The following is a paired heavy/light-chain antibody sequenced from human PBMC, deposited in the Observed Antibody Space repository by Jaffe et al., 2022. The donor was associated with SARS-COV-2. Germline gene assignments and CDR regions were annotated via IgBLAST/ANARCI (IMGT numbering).Heavy chain of an antibody. CDR1: GGSISTYY. CDR2: IYHSGIT. Sequence: QVQLQESGPGLVKPSETLSLTCTVSGGSISTYYWSWIRQPPGKGLEWIGYIYHSGITNYNPSLRSRVTISVDTSKNQFSLYLRSVTAADAAVYYCVRGHPFSSSWFLDSWGQGTLVTVSS. J-gene: IGHJ4*02. D-gene: IGHD6-13*01. CDR3: VRGHPFSSSWFLDS. V-gene: IGHV4-59*01.
Light chain of an antibody. CDR1: QSLLHSDGQTY. Sequence: DIVMTQTPLSLSVTPGQPASISCKSSQSLLHSDGQTYLSWFLQKPGQPPQLLIYEVSNRFSGVPDRFSGSGSGTDFTLKISRVEAEDVGVYYCLQSVQLPLTFGGGTKVEIK. CDR2: EVS. CDR3: LQSVQLPLT. V-gene: IGKV2D-29*01. J-gene: IGKJ4*01.